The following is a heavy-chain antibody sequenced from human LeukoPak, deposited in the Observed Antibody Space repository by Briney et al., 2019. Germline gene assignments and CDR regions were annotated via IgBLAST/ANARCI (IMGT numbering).Heavy chain of an antibody. V-gene: IGHV4-61*05. Sequence: KASETLSLTCTVSGGSISSSPYYWGWIRQPPGKGLEWIGRIYTSGSTNYNPSLKSRVTMSVDTSKNQFSLKLSSVTAADTAVYYCARVGIRYYYGSGSSAEYFQHWGQGTLVTVSS. CDR2: IYTSGST. D-gene: IGHD3-10*01. CDR3: ARVGIRYYYGSGSSAEYFQH. CDR1: GGSISSSPYY. J-gene: IGHJ1*01.